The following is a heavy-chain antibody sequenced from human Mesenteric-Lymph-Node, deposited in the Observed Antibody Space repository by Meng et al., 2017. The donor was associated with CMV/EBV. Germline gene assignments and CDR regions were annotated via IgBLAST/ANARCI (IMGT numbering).Heavy chain of an antibody. V-gene: IGHV3-30*02. CDR1: GFTFSSYG. CDR2: IRYDGTNE. Sequence: GESLKISCVASGFTFSSYGMHWVRQAPGKGLEWVTFIRYDGTNEYYADSVKGRFTISRDNSRSTLYLQMNSLRGADTAVYYCAKDGGAWSVTDWGQGTLVTVSS. CDR3: AKDGGAWSVTD. J-gene: IGHJ4*02. D-gene: IGHD3-3*01.